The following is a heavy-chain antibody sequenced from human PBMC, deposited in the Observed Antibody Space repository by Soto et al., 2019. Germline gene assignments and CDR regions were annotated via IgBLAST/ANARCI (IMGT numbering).Heavy chain of an antibody. Sequence: GGSLRLSCAASGFIFNDYAMHWVRQAPGKGLEWVAAISYDGNTEYTGDSVKGRFTISRDNSKNTLYLQMSSLRAEDTAVYYCVKSLVTGTTYDYWGQGTLVTVSS. J-gene: IGHJ4*02. V-gene: IGHV3-30-3*02. CDR2: ISYDGNTE. D-gene: IGHD1-7*01. CDR1: GFIFNDYA. CDR3: VKSLVTGTTYDY.